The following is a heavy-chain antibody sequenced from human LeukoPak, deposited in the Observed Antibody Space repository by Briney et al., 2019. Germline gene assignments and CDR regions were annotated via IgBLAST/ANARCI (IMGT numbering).Heavy chain of an antibody. CDR1: GFTFSEYW. Sequence: GGSLRLSCAASGFTFSEYWMHWVRQAPGKGLVWVSRINSDGSSTSYADSVKGRFTISRDNAKNTLYLQMNSLRAEDTAVYYCAREEIMVTDAFDIWGQGTLVTVSS. J-gene: IGHJ3*02. V-gene: IGHV3-74*01. D-gene: IGHD2-21*02. CDR2: INSDGSST. CDR3: AREEIMVTDAFDI.